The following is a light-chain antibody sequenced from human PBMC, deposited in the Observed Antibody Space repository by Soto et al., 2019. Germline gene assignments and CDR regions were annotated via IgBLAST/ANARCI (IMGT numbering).Light chain of an antibody. Sequence: QSALTQPASVSGSPGQSITISCTGSSNDIGAYKYVSWYQQYPGKAPKLIIFEVSNRPSGVSNRFSGSKSGNTASLTIAGLXAEDEAAYHCSSYTTGSTLYVFGGGTKVTVL. CDR3: SSYTTGSTLYV. CDR1: SNDIGAYKY. J-gene: IGLJ1*01. V-gene: IGLV2-14*01. CDR2: EVS.